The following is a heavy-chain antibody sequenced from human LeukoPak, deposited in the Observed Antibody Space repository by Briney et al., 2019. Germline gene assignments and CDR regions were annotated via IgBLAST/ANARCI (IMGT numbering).Heavy chain of an antibody. D-gene: IGHD3-22*01. V-gene: IGHV1-69*05. CDR3: VGGDYYDSSGYPYDY. CDR2: IIPIFGTA. CDR1: GGTFSSYA. J-gene: IGHJ4*02. Sequence: GSSVRVSCKASGGTFSSYAISWVRQPPGQGLEWMGGIIPIFGTANYAQKFHGRVTITTDESTSTAYIALTTLSSEDTAVYYCVGGDYYDSSGYPYDYWGQGTLVTVSS.